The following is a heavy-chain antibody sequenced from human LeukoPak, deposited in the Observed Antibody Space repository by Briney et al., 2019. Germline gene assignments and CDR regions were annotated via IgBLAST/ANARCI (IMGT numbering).Heavy chain of an antibody. CDR2: ISYDGSNK. V-gene: IGHV3-30-3*01. CDR1: GFTFSSCA. J-gene: IGHJ4*02. D-gene: IGHD3-10*01. CDR3: ARGGQLLLWFGESDY. Sequence: GGSLRLSCAASGFTFSSCAMHWVRQAPGKGLEWVAVISYDGSNKYYADSVKGRFTISRDNSKNTLYLQMNSLRAEDTAVYHCARGGQLLLWFGESDYWGQGTLVTVSS.